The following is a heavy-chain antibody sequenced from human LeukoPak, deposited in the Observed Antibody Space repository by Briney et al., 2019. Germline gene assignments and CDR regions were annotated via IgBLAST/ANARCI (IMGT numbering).Heavy chain of an antibody. CDR1: GGSFSGYY. V-gene: IGHV4-34*01. Sequence: PSETLSLTCAVYGGSFSGYYWSWIRQPPGKGLEWIGEINHSGSTNYNPSLKSRVTISVNTSKNQFFLKLSSVPAADTAVYYCARGGGGHYVWASYRHQYYFDYWGQGTLVTVSS. J-gene: IGHJ4*02. CDR2: INHSGST. D-gene: IGHD3-16*02. CDR3: ARGGGGHYVWASYRHQYYFDY.